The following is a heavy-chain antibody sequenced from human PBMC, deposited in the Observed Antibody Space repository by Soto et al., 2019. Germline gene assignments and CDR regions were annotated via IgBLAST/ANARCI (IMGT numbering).Heavy chain of an antibody. CDR1: GFTFTNYA. J-gene: IGHJ4*02. CDR3: AKDKMEQWLVGGYYDY. CDR2: ISASGGST. D-gene: IGHD6-19*01. Sequence: GGSLRLSCAVSGFTFTNYAMDWVRQAPGQGLEWVSAISASGGSTFYADSVKGRFTISRDNSKDTLYLQMDSLRAEDTAIYYCAKDKMEQWLVGGYYDYWGQGALVTVSS. V-gene: IGHV3-23*01.